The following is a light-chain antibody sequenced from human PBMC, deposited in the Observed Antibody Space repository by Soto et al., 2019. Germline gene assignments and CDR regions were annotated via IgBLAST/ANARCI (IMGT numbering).Light chain of an antibody. CDR3: QQYNNWPPAGT. Sequence: EIVMTQSPATLSASPGERATLSCRASQSVSSNLAWYQQKPGQAPRLLIYGASTRATGIPARFSGSGSGTEFTLTISSLQSEDFVVYYCQQYNNWPPAGTFGQGTKVEIK. J-gene: IGKJ1*01. V-gene: IGKV3-15*01. CDR1: QSVSSN. CDR2: GAS.